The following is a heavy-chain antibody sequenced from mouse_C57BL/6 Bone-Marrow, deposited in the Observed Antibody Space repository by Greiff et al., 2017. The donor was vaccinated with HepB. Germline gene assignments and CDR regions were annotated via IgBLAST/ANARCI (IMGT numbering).Heavy chain of an antibody. Sequence: EVMLVESGGGLVQPGGSMKLSCAASEFTFSDAWMDWVRQSPEKGLEWVAEIRNKANNHATYYAESVKGRFTISRDDSKSSVYLQMNSLRAEDTGIYYCTRPLTSHFDYWGQGTTLTVSS. J-gene: IGHJ2*01. CDR3: TRPLTSHFDY. CDR1: EFTFSDAW. D-gene: IGHD5-1*01. CDR2: IRNKANNHAT. V-gene: IGHV6-6*01.